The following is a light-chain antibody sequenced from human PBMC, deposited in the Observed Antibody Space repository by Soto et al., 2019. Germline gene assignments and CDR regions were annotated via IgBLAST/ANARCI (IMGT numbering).Light chain of an antibody. Sequence: EIVLTQSTGTLSLSPGERATLSCRSSQSVSRSYLAWYQQNPGQPPSLLIYATSSRATGIPDRFSGSGSGTDFTLTISRLEPDDFAVYYCQQYGSSPYTFCRGIKLEI. V-gene: IGKV3-20*01. J-gene: IGKJ2*01. CDR1: QSVSRSY. CDR3: QQYGSSPYT. CDR2: ATS.